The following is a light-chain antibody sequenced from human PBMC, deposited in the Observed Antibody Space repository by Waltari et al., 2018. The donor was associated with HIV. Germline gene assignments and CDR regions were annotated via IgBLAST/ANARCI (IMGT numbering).Light chain of an antibody. CDR3: SSYTVTSFYL. CDR1: ISNIGSSNH. J-gene: IGLJ1*01. CDR2: DVD. V-gene: IGLV2-14*01. Sequence: QSALTQPASVSASPGQSITISCAGTISNIGSSNHVSWYQHLPGEAPRLIIYDVDNRPSVVSDLFSGSKSANTAYLTISGLQAEDEADYFCSSYTVTSFYLFGTGTKVTVL.